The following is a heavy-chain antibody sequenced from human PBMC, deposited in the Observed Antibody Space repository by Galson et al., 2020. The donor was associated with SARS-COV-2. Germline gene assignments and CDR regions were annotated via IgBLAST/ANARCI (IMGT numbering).Heavy chain of an antibody. Sequence: ASETLSLTCTVSGYSISSGDYWGWVRQPPGKGLEWIGTIYGDGNTYYNPSFESRVIISEDTSKNQFSLNLRSLTAADTAVYYCAREVGPVGDSAFDIWGQVTMVNVSS. V-gene: IGHV4-38-2*02. CDR1: GYSISSGDY. J-gene: IGHJ3*02. CDR2: IYGDGNT. D-gene: IGHD4-17*01. CDR3: AREVGPVGDSAFDI.